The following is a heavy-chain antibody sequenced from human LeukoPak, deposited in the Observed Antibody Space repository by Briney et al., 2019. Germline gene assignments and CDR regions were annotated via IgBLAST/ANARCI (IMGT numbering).Heavy chain of an antibody. V-gene: IGHV3-23*01. CDR2: ISGNGATT. CDR3: ARGRTGAGRYYLDY. J-gene: IGHJ4*02. Sequence: PGGSLRLSCAPSGFTFSTYAIIWVRQAPGKGLDWVSGISGNGATTYYADSVKGRFTISRDNSKNTLHLQINSLRVEDTAIYYCARGRTGAGRYYLDYWGQGTLVTVSS. CDR1: GFTFSTYA. D-gene: IGHD3-10*01.